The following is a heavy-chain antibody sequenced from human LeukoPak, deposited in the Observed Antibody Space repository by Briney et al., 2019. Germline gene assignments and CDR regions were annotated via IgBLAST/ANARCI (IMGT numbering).Heavy chain of an antibody. CDR3: ARVGGWLQVYFDY. D-gene: IGHD6-19*01. CDR1: GFTFSSYW. CDR2: IKEDGSEK. J-gene: IGHJ4*02. V-gene: IGHV3-7*03. Sequence: GGSLRLSCAASGFTFSSYWMSWVRQAPGKGLEWVANIKEDGSEKYYVDCVKGRFTISRDNAKNLLYLQVNSLRAEDTAVYYCARVGGWLQVYFDYWGQGTLVTVSS.